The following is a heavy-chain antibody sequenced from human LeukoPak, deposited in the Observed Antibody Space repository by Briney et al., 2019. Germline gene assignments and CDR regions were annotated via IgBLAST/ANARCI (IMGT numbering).Heavy chain of an antibody. J-gene: IGHJ4*02. CDR1: GFTLWSYD. Sequence: QPGGSLRLSCAPSGFTLWSYDTNWVCEAPGEGGGSVSYIGTSGSTINYADSVKGRFTISRDNAKNSLYLQMNSLRVEDTAVYYCARGYSSGWIELCLDYWGQGTPVTVSS. V-gene: IGHV3-48*03. CDR2: IGTSGSTI. D-gene: IGHD6-19*01. CDR3: ARGYSSGWIELCLDY.